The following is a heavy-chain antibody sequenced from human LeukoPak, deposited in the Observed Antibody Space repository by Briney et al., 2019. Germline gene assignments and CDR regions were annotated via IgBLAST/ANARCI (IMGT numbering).Heavy chain of an antibody. Sequence: GGSLRLSCAASGFTFSSYSMNWVRQAPGKGLEWVSGINWNGGSTGYADSVKGRLTISRDNAKNSLYLQMNSLRAEDTALYYCARGGITIFGVVSYMDVWGKGTTVTVSS. J-gene: IGHJ6*03. V-gene: IGHV3-20*04. CDR1: GFTFSSYS. D-gene: IGHD3-3*01. CDR2: INWNGGST. CDR3: ARGGITIFGVVSYMDV.